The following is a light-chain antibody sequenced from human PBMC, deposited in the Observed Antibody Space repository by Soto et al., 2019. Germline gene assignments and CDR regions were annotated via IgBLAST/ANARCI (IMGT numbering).Light chain of an antibody. CDR1: SSDIGTYKY. V-gene: IGLV2-14*01. J-gene: IGLJ1*01. Sequence: QSALTQPASMSGSPGQSITISCTGTSSDIGTYKYVSWYQQHPGNAPKLMIYEVSHRPSGVSSRFSGSKSGNTASLTISGLQAEDEGDYYCGSYTGISTYVFGTGTKVTVL. CDR3: GSYTGISTYV. CDR2: EVS.